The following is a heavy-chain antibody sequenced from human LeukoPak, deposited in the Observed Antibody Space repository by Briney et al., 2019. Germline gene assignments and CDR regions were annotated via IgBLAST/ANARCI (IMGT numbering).Heavy chain of an antibody. CDR2: INHSGST. CDR1: GGSFSGYY. J-gene: IGHJ5*02. CDR3: ASSDGYRPS. D-gene: IGHD5-24*01. Sequence: PSETLSLTCAVYGGSFSGYYWSWIRQPPGKGLEWIGEINHSGSTNYNPSLKSRVTISVDTSKNQFSLKLSSVTAADTAVYYCASSDGYRPSWGQGTLVTVSS. V-gene: IGHV4-34*01.